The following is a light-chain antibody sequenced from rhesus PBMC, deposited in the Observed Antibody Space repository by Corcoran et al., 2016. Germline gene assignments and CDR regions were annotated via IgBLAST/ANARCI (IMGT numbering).Light chain of an antibody. V-gene: IGKV1-38*01. CDR3: QQGNSNPPT. J-gene: IGKJ3*01. CDR2: DAS. CDR1: QGISRY. Sequence: DIQMTQSPSSLSASVGDRVTITCRASQGISRYLAWYQQKPGKAPKLLIYDASNLQSGVPSRFSGSGSWTEVTLTISSLQPEDFAVYYCQQGNSNPPTFGPGTKLDIK.